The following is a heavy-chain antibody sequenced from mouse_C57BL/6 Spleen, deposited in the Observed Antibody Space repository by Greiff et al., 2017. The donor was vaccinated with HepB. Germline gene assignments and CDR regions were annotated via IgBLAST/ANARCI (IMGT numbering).Heavy chain of an antibody. Sequence: QVQLQQSGAELMKPGASVKLSCKATGYTFTGYWIEWVKQRPGHGLEWIGEILPGSGSTNYNEKFKGKATFTADTSSNTAYMQLSSLTTEDSAICYCAREGDYPYLAYWGQGTLVTVSA. D-gene: IGHD5-5*01. V-gene: IGHV1-9*01. CDR1: GYTFTGYW. CDR3: AREGDYPYLAY. J-gene: IGHJ3*01. CDR2: ILPGSGST.